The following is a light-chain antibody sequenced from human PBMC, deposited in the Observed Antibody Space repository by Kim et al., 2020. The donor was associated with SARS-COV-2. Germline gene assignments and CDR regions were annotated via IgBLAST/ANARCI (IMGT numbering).Light chain of an antibody. CDR3: QAWDSSTAV. CDR1: ELGIKF. V-gene: IGLV3-1*01. J-gene: IGLJ3*02. Sequence: SYELTQPPSVSVSPGQTASITCSADELGIKFAYWYQQKPGQSPVLVIYQDRKRPSGIPERFSGSNSGNTATLTISGTQAMDEADYYCQAWDSSTAVFGGG. CDR2: QDR.